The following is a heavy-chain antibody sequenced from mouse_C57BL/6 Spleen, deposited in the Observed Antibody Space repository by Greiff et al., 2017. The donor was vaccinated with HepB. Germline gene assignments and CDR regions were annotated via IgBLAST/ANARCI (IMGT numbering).Heavy chain of an antibody. CDR3: VRDTEYYFDY. CDR2: IRSKSNNYAT. CDR1: GFSFNTYA. V-gene: IGHV10-1*01. Sequence: EVQGVESGGGLVQPKGSLKLSCAASGFSFNTYAMNWVRQAPGKGLEWVARIRSKSNNYATYYADSVKDRFTISRDDSESMLYLQMNNLKTEDTAMYYCVRDTEYYFDYWGQGTTLTVSS. J-gene: IGHJ2*01.